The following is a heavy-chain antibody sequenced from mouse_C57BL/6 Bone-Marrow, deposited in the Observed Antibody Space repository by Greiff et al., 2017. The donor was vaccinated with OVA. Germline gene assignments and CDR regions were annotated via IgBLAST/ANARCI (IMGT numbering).Heavy chain of an antibody. V-gene: IGHV5-4*03. CDR2: ISDGGSYT. CDR1: GFTFSSYA. CDR3: ARSPLYSGFAY. J-gene: IGHJ3*01. D-gene: IGHD2-12*01. Sequence: EVKVVESGGGLVKPGGSLKLSCAASGFTFSSYAMSWVRQTPGKRLEWVATISDGGSYTYYPDNVKGRFTFTIDKAKNNLYLQMSQLKAEYTAMCYSARSPLYSGFAYWGQGTLVTVSA.